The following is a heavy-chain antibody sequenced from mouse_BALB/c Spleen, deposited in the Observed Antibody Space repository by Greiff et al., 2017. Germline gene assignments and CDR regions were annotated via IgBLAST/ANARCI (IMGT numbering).Heavy chain of an antibody. CDR2: IRLKSNNYAT. CDR1: GFTFSNYW. Sequence: EVKVEESGGGLVQPGGSMKLSCVASGFTFSNYWMNWVRQSPEKGLEWVAEIRLKSNNYATHYAESVKGRFTISRDDSKSSVYLQMNNLRAEDTGIYYCTRLTGRYYFDYWGQGTTLTVSS. CDR3: TRLTGRYYFDY. V-gene: IGHV6-6*02. J-gene: IGHJ2*01. D-gene: IGHD4-1*01.